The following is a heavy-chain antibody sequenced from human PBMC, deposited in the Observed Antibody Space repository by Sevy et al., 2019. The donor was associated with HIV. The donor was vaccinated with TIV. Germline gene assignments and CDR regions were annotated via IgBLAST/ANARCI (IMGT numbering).Heavy chain of an antibody. D-gene: IGHD3-22*01. CDR3: TRVHSGGYPFDY. V-gene: IGHV3-53*01. J-gene: IGHJ4*02. CDR1: GFSVSSNY. CDR2: IYSSGRT. Sequence: GGSLRLSCAASGFSVSSNYMSWVRQAPGKGLEWVSLIYSSGRTYYGDSVKGRFTISRDDSKNTLYLQMNSVRAEDTALDYCTRVHSGGYPFDYWGQGSLVTVSS.